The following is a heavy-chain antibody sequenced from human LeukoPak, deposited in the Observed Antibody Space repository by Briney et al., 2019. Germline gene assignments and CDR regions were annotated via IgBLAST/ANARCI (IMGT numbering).Heavy chain of an antibody. Sequence: ASVKVSCKTSGYTFVNYGINWVRQAPGQGLEWMGWISAHNGQTKSAQKLQDRLSMTTDTSTTTAYMELRSLRSDDTAVYYCAKVVGDRMDYWGQGTLVTVSS. CDR1: GYTFVNYG. CDR2: ISAHNGQT. CDR3: AKVVGDRMDY. D-gene: IGHD3-16*02. J-gene: IGHJ4*02. V-gene: IGHV1-18*01.